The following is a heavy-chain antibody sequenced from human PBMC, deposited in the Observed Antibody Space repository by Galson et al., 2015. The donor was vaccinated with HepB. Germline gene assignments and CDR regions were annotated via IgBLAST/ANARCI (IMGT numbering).Heavy chain of an antibody. D-gene: IGHD3-22*01. CDR2: ISSSSIYR. J-gene: IGHJ3*02. Sequence: SLRLSCAASGFTFSDYYMTWIRQAPGKGLEWVSYISSSSIYRNYADSVRGRFTVSRDNAKNSLFLQMNSLRAEDTAVYYYARAGVDYYDTSGYYHNPFNIWGQGTMVTVSS. CDR3: ARAGVDYYDTSGYYHNPFNI. V-gene: IGHV3-11*05. CDR1: GFTFSDYY.